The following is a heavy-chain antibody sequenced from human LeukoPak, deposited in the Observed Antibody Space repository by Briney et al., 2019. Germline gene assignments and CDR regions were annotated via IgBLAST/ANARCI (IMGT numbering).Heavy chain of an antibody. CDR1: GFTFSSYA. CDR3: ARSPYYDILAGFYYYFDY. Sequence: GGSLRLSCAASGFTFSSYAMHWVRQAPGKGLEWVADISYDGSNKYYADSVKGRLTISRDNSKSTLYLQMNSLRAEDTATYYCARSPYYDILAGFYYYFDYGGQGTLVTVSS. V-gene: IGHV3-30-3*01. D-gene: IGHD3-9*01. J-gene: IGHJ4*02. CDR2: ISYDGSNK.